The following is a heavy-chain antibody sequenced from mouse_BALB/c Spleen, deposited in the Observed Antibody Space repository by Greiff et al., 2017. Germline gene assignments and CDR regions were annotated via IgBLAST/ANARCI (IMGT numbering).Heavy chain of an antibody. J-gene: IGHJ4*01. CDR3: ARVYYDYDVDY. D-gene: IGHD2-4*01. Sequence: VQLQQSGPGLVQPSQSLSITCTVSGFSLTSYGVHWVRQSPGKGLEWLGVIWSGGSTDYNAAFISRLSISKDNSKSQVFFKMNSLQANDTAIYYCARVYYDYDVDYWGQGTSVTVSS. CDR2: IWSGGST. V-gene: IGHV2-2*02. CDR1: GFSLTSYG.